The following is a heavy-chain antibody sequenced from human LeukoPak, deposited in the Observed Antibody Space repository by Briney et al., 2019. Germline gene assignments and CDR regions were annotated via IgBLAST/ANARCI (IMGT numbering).Heavy chain of an antibody. V-gene: IGHV1-8*01. J-gene: IGHJ4*02. CDR3: AKRTWEYCGGDCYGAHDY. D-gene: IGHD2-21*01. CDR1: GYTFTSYD. CDR2: MNPNSGNT. Sequence: GASVKVSCKASGYTFTSYDINWVRQATGQGLEWMGWMNPNSGNTGYAQKFQGRVTMTRNTSISTAYMELSSLRSEDTAVYYCAKRTWEYCGGDCYGAHDYWGQGTLVTVSS.